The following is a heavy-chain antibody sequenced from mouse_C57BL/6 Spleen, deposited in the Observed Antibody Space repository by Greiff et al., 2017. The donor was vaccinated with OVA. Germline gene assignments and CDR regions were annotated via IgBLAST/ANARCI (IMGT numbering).Heavy chain of an antibody. CDR2: IRYDGSN. Sequence: DVQLQESGPGLVKPSQSLSLTCSVTGYSITSGYFWNWIRQFPGNKLVLMGYIRYDGSNNYNTSLKNRIAITRDTSKNQCFLKVKAVTTEDTSTYDCARDGNDEGYYFDYWGQGTTLTVSA. J-gene: IGHJ2*01. CDR1: GYSITSGYF. V-gene: IGHV3-6*01. D-gene: IGHD2-2*01. CDR3: ARDGNDEGYYFDY.